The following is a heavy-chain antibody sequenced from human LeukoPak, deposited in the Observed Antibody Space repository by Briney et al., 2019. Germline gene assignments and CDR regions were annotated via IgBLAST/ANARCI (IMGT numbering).Heavy chain of an antibody. D-gene: IGHD3-10*01. Sequence: GRSLRLSCAASGFTFSSYAMHWVRQAPGKGLEYVSAISSNGGSTYYANSVKGRFTISRDNSKNTLYLQMGSLRAEDMAVYYCARDDRRFGELSGGSFDYWGQGTLVTVSS. CDR1: GFTFSSYA. CDR2: ISSNGGST. J-gene: IGHJ4*02. CDR3: ARDDRRFGELSGGSFDY. V-gene: IGHV3-64*01.